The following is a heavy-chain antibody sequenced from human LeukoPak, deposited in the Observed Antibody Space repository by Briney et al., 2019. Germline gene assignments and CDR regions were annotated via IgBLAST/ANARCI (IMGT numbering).Heavy chain of an antibody. Sequence: PGRSLRLSCAASGFTFDDYAMHWVRQAPGKGLEWVSSISSSSSYIYYADSVKGRFTISRDNAKNSLYLQMNSLRAEDTAVYYCARLERRSGWFDPWGQGTLVTVSS. V-gene: IGHV3-21*01. CDR3: ARLERRSGWFDP. J-gene: IGHJ5*02. D-gene: IGHD1-1*01. CDR2: ISSSSSYI. CDR1: GFTFDDYA.